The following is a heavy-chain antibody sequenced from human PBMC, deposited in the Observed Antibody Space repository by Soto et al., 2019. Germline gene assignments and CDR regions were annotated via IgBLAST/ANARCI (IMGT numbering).Heavy chain of an antibody. CDR1: GFTFSSYG. J-gene: IGHJ4*02. CDR2: IWYDGSNK. Sequence: GGSLRLSCAASGFTFSSYGMHWVRQAPGKGLEWVAVIWYDGSNKYYADSVKGRFTISRDNSKNTLYLQMNSLRAEDTAVYYCARDLSEDEVVVVISDPGDATYSFDYWGQGTLVTVSS. V-gene: IGHV3-33*01. D-gene: IGHD3-22*01. CDR3: ARDLSEDEVVVVISDPGDATYSFDY.